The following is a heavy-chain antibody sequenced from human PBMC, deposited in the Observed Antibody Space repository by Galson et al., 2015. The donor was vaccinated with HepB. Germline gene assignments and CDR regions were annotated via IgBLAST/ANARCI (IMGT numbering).Heavy chain of an antibody. CDR1: GFTFSSYS. Sequence: SLRLSCAASGFTFSSYSMNWVRQAPGKGLEWVSSISSSSSYIYYADSVKGRFTISRDNAKNSLYLQMNSLRAEDTAVYYCARDRGGGAVAGTDYWGQGTLVTVSS. D-gene: IGHD6-19*01. J-gene: IGHJ4*02. V-gene: IGHV3-21*01. CDR2: ISSSSSYI. CDR3: ARDRGGGAVAGTDY.